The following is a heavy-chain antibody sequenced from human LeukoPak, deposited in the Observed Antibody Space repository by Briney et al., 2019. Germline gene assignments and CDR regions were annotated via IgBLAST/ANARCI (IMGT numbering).Heavy chain of an antibody. CDR1: GGSFSGYY. Sequence: SETLSLTCAVYGGSFSGYYWSWIRQPPGKGLEWIGEINHSGSTNYNPSLKSRVTISVDTSKNQFSLKLSSVTAADTAVYYCARLLRIVGASDYWGQGTLVTVSS. CDR3: ARLLRIVGASDY. V-gene: IGHV4-34*01. D-gene: IGHD1-26*01. CDR2: INHSGST. J-gene: IGHJ4*02.